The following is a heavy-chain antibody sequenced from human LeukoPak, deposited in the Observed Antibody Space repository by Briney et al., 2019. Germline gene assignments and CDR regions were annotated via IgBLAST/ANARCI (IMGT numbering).Heavy chain of an antibody. J-gene: IGHJ4*02. V-gene: IGHV4-30-2*01. CDR2: IYHSGST. CDR3: ASQKSSFDY. Sequence: SETLSLTCAVSGGSISSGGYSWSWIRRPPGKGLEWIGYIYHSGSTYYNPSLKSRVTISVDRSKNQFSLKLSSVTAADTAVYYCASQKSSFDYWGQGTLVTVSS. CDR1: GGSISSGGYS.